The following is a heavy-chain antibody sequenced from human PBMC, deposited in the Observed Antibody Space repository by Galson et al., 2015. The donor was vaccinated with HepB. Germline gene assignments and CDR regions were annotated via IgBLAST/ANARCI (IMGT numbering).Heavy chain of an antibody. J-gene: IGHJ4*02. CDR1: GFTFSSYA. Sequence: SLRLSCAASGFTFSSYAMHWVRQAPGKGLEWVAVISYDGSNKYYADSVKGRFTISRDNSKNTLYLQMNSLRAEDTAVYYCARAGTDRSGYYDILTGYYNDRYYFDYWGQGTLVTVSS. CDR3: ARAGTDRSGYYDILTGYYNDRYYFDY. V-gene: IGHV3-30-3*01. D-gene: IGHD3-9*01. CDR2: ISYDGSNK.